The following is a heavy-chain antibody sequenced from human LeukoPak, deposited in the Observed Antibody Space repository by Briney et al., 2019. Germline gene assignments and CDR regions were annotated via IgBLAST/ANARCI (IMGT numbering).Heavy chain of an antibody. CDR3: ARDPYSSPAFDY. CDR1: GFTFSTYS. Sequence: GGSLRLSCAASGFTFSTYSMNWVRQAPGKGLEWVSYISRSSSTVYYADSVKGRFTISRDNAKNSLDLQMNSLRAEDTAVYYCARDPYSSPAFDYWGQGTLVTVSS. D-gene: IGHD6-13*01. CDR2: ISRSSSTV. J-gene: IGHJ4*02. V-gene: IGHV3-48*01.